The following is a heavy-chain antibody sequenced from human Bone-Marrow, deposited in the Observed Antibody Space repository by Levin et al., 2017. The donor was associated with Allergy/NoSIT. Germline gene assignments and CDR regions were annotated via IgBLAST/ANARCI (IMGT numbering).Heavy chain of an antibody. CDR2: VYYRGNS. CDR3: VRLKAFWLVSS. V-gene: IGHV4-39*01. Sequence: PSETLSLSCTVSGVSIDTTDHYWGWIRQSPGKGLEWIGHVYYRGNSYNNPSLQSRATMSLDTAKNQVSLKLSSVTAADTAVYYCVRLKAFWLVSSWGQGTLVTVSS. D-gene: IGHD6-19*01. CDR1: GVSIDTTDHY. J-gene: IGHJ4*02.